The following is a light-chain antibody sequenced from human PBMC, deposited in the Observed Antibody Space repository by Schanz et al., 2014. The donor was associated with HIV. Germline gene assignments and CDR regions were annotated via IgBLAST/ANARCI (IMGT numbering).Light chain of an antibody. CDR1: QSVLYTANNVNY. V-gene: IGKV4-1*01. J-gene: IGKJ1*01. Sequence: DIVMTQSPDSLAVSLGERATINCKSSQSVLYTANNVNYLAWYQQKPGQPPKLLVYWASTRESGVPDRFSGSGSGTDFTLTISGLQAEDVAVYYCHQYYSTPPTFGQGTKVEIK. CDR2: WAS. CDR3: HQYYSTPPT.